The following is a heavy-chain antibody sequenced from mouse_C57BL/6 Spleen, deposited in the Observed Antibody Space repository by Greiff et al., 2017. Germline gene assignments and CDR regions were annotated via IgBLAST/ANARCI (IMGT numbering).Heavy chain of an antibody. J-gene: IGHJ3*01. CDR2: IDPSDSET. CDR1: GYTFTSYW. Sequence: VQLQQPGAELVRPGSSVKLSCKASGYTFTSYWMHWVKQRPIQGLEWIGNIDPSDSETHYNQKFKDKATLTVDKSSSTAYMQLSSLTSEDSAVYYSARDWDERTWFAYWGQGTLVTVSA. CDR3: ARDWDERTWFAY. V-gene: IGHV1-52*01. D-gene: IGHD4-1*01.